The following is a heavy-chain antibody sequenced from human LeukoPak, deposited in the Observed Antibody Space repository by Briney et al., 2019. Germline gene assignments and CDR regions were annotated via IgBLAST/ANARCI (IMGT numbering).Heavy chain of an antibody. CDR1: GASINSVNYY. V-gene: IGHV4-61*02. CDR2: IYTSGST. D-gene: IGHD3-22*01. J-gene: IGHJ4*02. CDR3: ARGPYYYDSSGYYGLVY. Sequence: PSQTLSLTCTVSGASINSVNYYWTWVRQPAGKGLEWIGRIYTSGSTNYNPSLKSRVTMSVDTSKNQFSLKLSSVTAADTAVYYCARGPYYYDSSGYYGLVYWGQGTLVTVSS.